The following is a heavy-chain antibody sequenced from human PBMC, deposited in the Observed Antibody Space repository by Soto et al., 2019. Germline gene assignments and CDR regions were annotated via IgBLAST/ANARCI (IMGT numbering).Heavy chain of an antibody. J-gene: IGHJ4*02. D-gene: IGHD6-19*01. CDR1: GFTFDDYA. CDR2: LSWNSGTI. Sequence: EVQLVESGGGLVQPGKSLRLSCAASGFTFDDYAMHWDRQVPGKGLEWVSGLSWNSGTIDYADSVKGRFTISRDNAKNSLHLQMNSLKPEDTAFYYCAKAESSGWYYSLDYWGQGTLVTVSS. CDR3: AKAESSGWYYSLDY. V-gene: IGHV3-9*01.